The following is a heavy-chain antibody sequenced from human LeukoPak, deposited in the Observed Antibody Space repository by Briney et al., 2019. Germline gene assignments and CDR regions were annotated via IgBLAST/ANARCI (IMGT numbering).Heavy chain of an antibody. Sequence: GGSLRLSCAASGFTVSSNYMSWVRQAPGKGLEWVSVIYSGGSSYYAESVKGRFTISRDNSNNTLYLQMNSLRAEDTAVYYCARGGVPNWFDPWGQGTLVTVSS. D-gene: IGHD6-6*01. CDR2: IYSGGSS. CDR3: ARGGVPNWFDP. J-gene: IGHJ5*02. CDR1: GFTVSSNY. V-gene: IGHV3-53*01.